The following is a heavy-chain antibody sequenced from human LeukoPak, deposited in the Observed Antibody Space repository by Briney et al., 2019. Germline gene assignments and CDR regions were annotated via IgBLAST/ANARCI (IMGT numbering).Heavy chain of an antibody. CDR1: GYTFTSYY. V-gene: IGHV1-46*01. J-gene: IGHJ3*02. D-gene: IGHD2-8*01. CDR3: AALRVSAFDI. CDR2: INPSGGTT. Sequence: ASVKVSCKASGYTFTSYYMHWVRQAPGQGLEWMGLINPSGGTTTYAQKFQGRVTMTRDASTSTVYMELSSLRSEDTAVYYCAALRVSAFDIWGQGTMVTVSS.